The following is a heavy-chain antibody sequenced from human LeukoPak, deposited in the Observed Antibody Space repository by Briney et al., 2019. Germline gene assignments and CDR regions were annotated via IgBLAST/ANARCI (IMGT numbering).Heavy chain of an antibody. D-gene: IGHD3-3*01. CDR3: ARGNYDFWSGYIYYYYMDV. Sequence: GASVKVSCKASGYTFTSYDINWVRQATGQGLEWMGWMNPNSGNTGYAQKFQGRVTITRNTSISTACMELSSLRSEDTAVYYCARGNYDFWSGYIYYYYMDVWGKGTTVTVSS. V-gene: IGHV1-8*03. CDR2: MNPNSGNT. J-gene: IGHJ6*03. CDR1: GYTFTSYD.